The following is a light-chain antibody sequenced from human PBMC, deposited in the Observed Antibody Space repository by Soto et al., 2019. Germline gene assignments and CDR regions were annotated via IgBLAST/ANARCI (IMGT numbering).Light chain of an antibody. J-gene: IGLJ1*01. V-gene: IGLV2-14*01. CDR3: SSYPSSSTYV. CDR1: SSDVGGYNY. CDR2: DVS. Sequence: QSALTQPASVSGSPGQSITISCTGTSSDVGGYNYVSWYQQHPGKAPKLMIYDVSNRPSGVSNRFSGSKSGNTASLTISGIQAEDEADYYCSSYPSSSTYVFGTGTKLTVL.